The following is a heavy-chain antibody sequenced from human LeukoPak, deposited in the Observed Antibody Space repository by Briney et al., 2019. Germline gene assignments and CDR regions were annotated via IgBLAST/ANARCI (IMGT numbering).Heavy chain of an antibody. CDR3: ASGSYSFDY. V-gene: IGHV3-72*01. CDR2: IRNKANSYTT. D-gene: IGHD3-10*01. J-gene: IGHJ4*02. Sequence: GGSLRLSCAASGFTFSAHFMDWIRQAPGKGLEWVGRIRNKANSYTTEYAASVKGRFSISRDDSNNSLYLQMNSLKSEDTAVYYCASGSYSFDYWGQGTLVTVSS. CDR1: GFTFSAHF.